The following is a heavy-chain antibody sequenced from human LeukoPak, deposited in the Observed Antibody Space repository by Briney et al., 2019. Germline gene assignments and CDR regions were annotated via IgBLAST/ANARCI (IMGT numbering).Heavy chain of an antibody. CDR3: ARDLRIVGAQYFDY. CDR1: GYTFTGYY. Sequence: ASVKVSCKASGYTFTGYYMHWVRQAPGQGLEWMGWINPNSGGTNYAQKFQGRVTMTRDTSISTAYMELSRLRSDDTAVYYCARDLRIVGAQYFDYRGQGTLVTVSS. J-gene: IGHJ4*02. D-gene: IGHD1-26*01. V-gene: IGHV1-2*02. CDR2: INPNSGGT.